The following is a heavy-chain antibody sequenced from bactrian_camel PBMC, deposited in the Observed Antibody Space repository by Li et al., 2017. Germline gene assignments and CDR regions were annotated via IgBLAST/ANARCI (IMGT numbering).Heavy chain of an antibody. D-gene: IGHD7*01. CDR1: GYAINNTC. CDR3: VQGVWYSTYGDIQRHQ. Sequence: HVQLVESGGGSVPAGGSLRLSCLVSGYAINNTCVGWFRQAPGKEREGVALIYTGGSSSGTYYDDSVKGRFTISRDNAKNTLYLQLNSLKTEDTAMYFRVQGVWYSTYGDIQRHQRGQGTQVTVS. CDR2: IYTGGSSSGT. V-gene: IGHV3S1*01. J-gene: IGHJ4*01.